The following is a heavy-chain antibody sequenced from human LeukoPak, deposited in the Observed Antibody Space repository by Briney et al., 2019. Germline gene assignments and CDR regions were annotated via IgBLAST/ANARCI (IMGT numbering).Heavy chain of an antibody. CDR1: GYTFTGYY. D-gene: IGHD6-6*01. J-gene: IGHJ6*03. CDR3: ASDTPYSSSSRGDSYYYMDV. CDR2: INTNTGNP. V-gene: IGHV7-4-1*02. Sequence: ASVKVSCKASGYTFTGYYIHWVRQAPGQGLEWMGWINTNTGNPTYAQGFTGRFVFSLDTSVSTAYLQISSLKAEDTAVYYCASDTPYSSSSRGDSYYYMDVWGKGTTVTVSS.